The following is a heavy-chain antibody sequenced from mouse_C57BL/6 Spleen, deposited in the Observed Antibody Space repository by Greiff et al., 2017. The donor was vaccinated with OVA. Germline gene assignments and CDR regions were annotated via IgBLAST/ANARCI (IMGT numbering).Heavy chain of an antibody. V-gene: IGHV1-15*01. J-gene: IGHJ2*01. CDR1: GYTFTDYE. Sequence: ESGAELVRPGASVTLSCKASGYTFTDYEMHWVKQTPVHGLEWIGAIDPETGGTAYNQKFKGKAILTADKSSSTAYMELRSLTSEDSAVYYCTYYYGSSPFDYWGQGTTLTVSS. D-gene: IGHD1-1*01. CDR3: TYYYGSSPFDY. CDR2: IDPETGGT.